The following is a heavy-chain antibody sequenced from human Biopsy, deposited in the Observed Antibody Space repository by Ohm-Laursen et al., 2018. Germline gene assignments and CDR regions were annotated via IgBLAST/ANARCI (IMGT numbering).Heavy chain of an antibody. D-gene: IGHD3-22*01. CDR3: VRGVDYYDPYHYYALDV. CDR1: GESFNGYY. Sequence: SDTLSLTCAVYGESFNGYYWSWIRQTPGKGLEWIGEINHSGRTNYNPSLKSRVTISVDTSKNQFSLKVRSVTAADTAVYYCVRGVDYYDPYHYYALDVWGQGTLVTFSS. V-gene: IGHV4-34*01. CDR2: INHSGRT. J-gene: IGHJ6*02.